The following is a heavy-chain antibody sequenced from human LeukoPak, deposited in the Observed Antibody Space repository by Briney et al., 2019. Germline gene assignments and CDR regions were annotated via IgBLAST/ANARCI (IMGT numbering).Heavy chain of an antibody. D-gene: IGHD2-21*01. V-gene: IGHV3-11*01. CDR2: ISGSGYVI. CDR1: GFPFSDYF. CDR3: ASDPVIGATSKRVHGGLDY. J-gene: IGHJ4*02. Sequence: GGSLRLSCAASGFPFSDYFMNWVRQTPERGLEWLAYISGSGYVIDYADSVKGRFIISRDNAKNSLYLQVHSLRAEDTAVYYCASDPVIGATSKRVHGGLDYWGQGTLVTVSS.